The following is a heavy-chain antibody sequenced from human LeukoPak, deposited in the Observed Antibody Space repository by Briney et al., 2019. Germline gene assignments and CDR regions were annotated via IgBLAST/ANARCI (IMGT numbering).Heavy chain of an antibody. CDR2: IKQDGSEK. CDR1: GFTFSNAW. Sequence: QSGGSLRLSCAASGFTFSNAWMSWVRQAPGKGLEWVANIKQDGSEKYYVDSVKGRFTISRDNAKNSLYLQVNSLRAEDTAVYYCASIPLAPFDYWGQGTLVTVSS. J-gene: IGHJ4*02. CDR3: ASIPLAPFDY. V-gene: IGHV3-7*01.